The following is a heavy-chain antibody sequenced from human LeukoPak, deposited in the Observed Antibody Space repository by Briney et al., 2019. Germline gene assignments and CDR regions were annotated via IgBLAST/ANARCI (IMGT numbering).Heavy chain of an antibody. J-gene: IGHJ4*02. D-gene: IGHD5-12*01. CDR3: AKEMKPWMHFDY. CDR2: ISHDGSNT. Sequence: GGSLRLSCAASGFTFSRSAVHWVRQDPGKGLEWVAVISHDGSNTDYTDSVKGRFTISRDNSKNTLYLQMNSLRAEDTAVYYCAKEMKPWMHFDYWGQGTLVTVSS. V-gene: IGHV3-30*18. CDR1: GFTFSRSA.